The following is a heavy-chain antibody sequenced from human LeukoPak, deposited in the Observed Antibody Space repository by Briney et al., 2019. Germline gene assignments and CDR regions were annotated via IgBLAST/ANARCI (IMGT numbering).Heavy chain of an antibody. CDR3: ATARQDYYASSPYFDY. J-gene: IGHJ4*02. D-gene: IGHD3-22*01. V-gene: IGHV1-24*01. CDR1: GYTLTELS. CDR2: FDPDDGET. Sequence: GASVKVSCKVSGYTLTELSMHWVRQAPGKGLEWMGGFDPDDGETIYAQKFQGRVTMTEDTSTDTAYMELSSLRSEDTAVYYCATARQDYYASSPYFDYWGQGTLVTLSS.